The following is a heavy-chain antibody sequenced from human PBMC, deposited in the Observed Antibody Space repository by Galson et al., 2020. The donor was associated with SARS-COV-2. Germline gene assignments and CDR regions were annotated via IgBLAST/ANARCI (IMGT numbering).Heavy chain of an antibody. CDR1: GFTFGDYA. CDR2: IRSKAYGGTT. V-gene: IGHV3-49*04. D-gene: IGHD2-2*01. CDR3: TRDYGEPQGVVPAAIGAYYYYYYMDV. Sequence: GGSLRLSCTASGFTFGDYAMSWVRQAPGKGLEWVGFIRSKAYGGTTEYAASVKGRFTISRDDSKSIAYLQMNSLKTEDTAVYYCTRDYGEPQGVVPAAIGAYYYYYYMDVWGKGTTVTVSS. J-gene: IGHJ6*03.